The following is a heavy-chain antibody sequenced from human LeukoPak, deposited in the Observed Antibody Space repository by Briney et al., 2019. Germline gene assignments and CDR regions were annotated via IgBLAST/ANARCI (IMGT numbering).Heavy chain of an antibody. CDR3: FVGLDKREFDY. Sequence: ASVKVSCKASGYTFTSYYMHWVRQAPGQGLEWMGIINPSGGSTNYAQKFQGRVTMTRDTSTSTVYMELSSLRSEDTAVYYCFVGLDKREFDYWGQGTLVTVSS. D-gene: IGHD3-16*01. CDR1: GYTFTSYY. J-gene: IGHJ4*02. CDR2: INPSGGST. V-gene: IGHV1-46*01.